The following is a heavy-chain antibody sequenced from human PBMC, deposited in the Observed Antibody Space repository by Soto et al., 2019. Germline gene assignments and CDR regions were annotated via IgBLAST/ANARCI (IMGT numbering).Heavy chain of an antibody. CDR2: ISGSGGST. Sequence: GGSLRLSCAASGFTFSSYAMSWVRQAPGKGLEWVSAISGSGGSTYYADSVKGRFTISRDNSKNTLYLQMNSLRAEDTAVYYCAKDDYGITIFGVVNLVDYWGQGTLVTVSS. J-gene: IGHJ4*02. CDR3: AKDDYGITIFGVVNLVDY. D-gene: IGHD3-3*01. V-gene: IGHV3-23*01. CDR1: GFTFSSYA.